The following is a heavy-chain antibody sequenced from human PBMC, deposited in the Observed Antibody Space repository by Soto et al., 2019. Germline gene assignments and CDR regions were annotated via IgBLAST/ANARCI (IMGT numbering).Heavy chain of an antibody. D-gene: IGHD3-9*01. CDR2: IYYSGST. V-gene: IGHV4-61*01. CDR1: GGSVSSGSYY. J-gene: IGHJ6*02. Sequence: SETLSLTCTVSGGSVSSGSYYWSWIRQPPGKGLEWIGYIYYSGSTNYNPSLKSRVTISVDTSKNQFSLKLSSVTAADTAVYYCARSPSSGRYFDWSYGWPYYYYGMDVWGQGTTVTVSS. CDR3: ARSPSSGRYFDWSYGWPYYYYGMDV.